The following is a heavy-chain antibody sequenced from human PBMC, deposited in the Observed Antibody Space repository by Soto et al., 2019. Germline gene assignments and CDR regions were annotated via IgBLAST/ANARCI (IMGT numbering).Heavy chain of an antibody. Sequence: QVQLVQSGAEVKKPGASVKVSCKASGDTFTDYYIHWVRQAPGQGLEWMGTVNPSGGHTTYAQHFGGRMTXAXAXCXXTRSMELTSLTSEDTAVYYCARGGHVVVVTAALDYWGQGTLVTVSS. CDR1: GDTFTDYY. V-gene: IGHV1-46*01. D-gene: IGHD2-21*02. CDR3: ARGGHVVVVTAALDY. J-gene: IGHJ4*02. CDR2: VNPSGGHT.